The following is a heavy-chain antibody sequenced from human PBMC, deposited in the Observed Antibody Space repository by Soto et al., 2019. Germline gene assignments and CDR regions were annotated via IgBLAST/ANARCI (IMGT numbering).Heavy chain of an antibody. CDR3: ARDLVNWGLSQHDFDY. CDR2: ISSSSSYT. J-gene: IGHJ4*02. Sequence: GSLRLSCAASGFTFSDYYMSWIRQAPGKGLEWVSYISSSSSYTNYADSVKGRFTISRDNAKNSLYLQMNSLRAEDTAVYYCARDLVNWGLSQHDFDYWGQGTLVTVSS. CDR1: GFTFSDYY. D-gene: IGHD3-16*02. V-gene: IGHV3-11*05.